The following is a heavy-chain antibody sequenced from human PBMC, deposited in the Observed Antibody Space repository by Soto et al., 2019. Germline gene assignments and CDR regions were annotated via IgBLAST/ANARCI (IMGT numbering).Heavy chain of an antibody. Sequence: ESGGGLIPPGGSLRLSCAASGFTVSSNYMSWVRQAPGKGLEWVSVIYSGGSTYYADSVKGRFTISRDNSKNTLYLQMNSLRAEDTAVYYCARDEFLGDYYDSSQRFDPWGQGTLVTVSS. J-gene: IGHJ5*02. V-gene: IGHV3-53*01. CDR2: IYSGGST. CDR1: GFTVSSNY. D-gene: IGHD3-22*01. CDR3: ARDEFLGDYYDSSQRFDP.